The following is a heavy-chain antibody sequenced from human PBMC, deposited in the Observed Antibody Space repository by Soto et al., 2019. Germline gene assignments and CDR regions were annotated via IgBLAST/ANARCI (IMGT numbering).Heavy chain of an antibody. D-gene: IGHD3-10*01. CDR2: INHSGST. J-gene: IGHJ4*02. V-gene: IGHV4-30-2*01. Sequence: SETLSLTCAVSGGSISSGGYSWSWIRQPPGKGLEWIGEINHSGSTNYNPSLKSRVTISVDTSKNQFSLKLSSVTAADTAVYYCARTHYGSGSLDYWGQGTLVTVSS. CDR3: ARTHYGSGSLDY. CDR1: GGSISSGGYS.